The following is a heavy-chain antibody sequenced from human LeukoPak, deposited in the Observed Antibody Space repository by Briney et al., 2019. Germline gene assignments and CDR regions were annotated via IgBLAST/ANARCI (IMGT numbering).Heavy chain of an antibody. CDR3: ARDHIDCLDY. Sequence: EASVKVSCKASGGTFSSYAISWVRQAPGQGLEWMGRIIPILGIANYAQKFQGRVTITADKSTSTAYMELSSLISEDTAVYYCARDHIDCLDYWGQGTLVTVSS. V-gene: IGHV1-69*04. J-gene: IGHJ4*02. CDR2: IIPILGIA. CDR1: GGTFSSYA. D-gene: IGHD2-21*02.